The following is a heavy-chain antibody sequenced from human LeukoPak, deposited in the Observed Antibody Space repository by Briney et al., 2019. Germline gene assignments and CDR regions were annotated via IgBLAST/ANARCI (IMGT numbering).Heavy chain of an antibody. CDR3: ARGPDIVVVPAANNDAFDI. V-gene: IGHV4-34*01. CDR1: GGSFSGYY. CDR2: INHSGST. Sequence: SETLSLTCAVYGGSFSGYYWSWIRQPPGKGLEWIGEINHSGSTNYNPSLKSRVTISADTSKNQFSLKLSSVTAADTAVYYCARGPDIVVVPAANNDAFDIWGQGTMVTVSS. D-gene: IGHD2-2*01. J-gene: IGHJ3*02.